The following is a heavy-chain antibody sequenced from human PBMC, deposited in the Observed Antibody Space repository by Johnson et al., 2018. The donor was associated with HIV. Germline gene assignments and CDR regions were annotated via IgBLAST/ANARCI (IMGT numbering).Heavy chain of an antibody. CDR1: AFSVSSNY. Sequence: VQLVESGGGLVQPGGSLRLSCAVSAFSVSSNYMSWVRQAPGKGLEWVSVIYSDGTTYYADSVKGRFTISRDTSKSIAYLQMNSLKTEDTAVYYCTRAVAGKFAFDIWGQGTMVTVSS. D-gene: IGHD6-19*01. J-gene: IGHJ3*02. V-gene: IGHV3-66*01. CDR2: IYSDGTT. CDR3: TRAVAGKFAFDI.